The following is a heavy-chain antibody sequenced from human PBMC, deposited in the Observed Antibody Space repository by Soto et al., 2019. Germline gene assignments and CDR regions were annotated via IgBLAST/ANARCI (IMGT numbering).Heavy chain of an antibody. CDR1: GFPFSSYW. V-gene: IGHV3-7*05. D-gene: IGHD2-8*01. CDR2: IKQDGGEK. Sequence: GGSLRLSCAASGFPFSSYWISWVRQAPGKGLEWVANIKQDGGEKYYVDSVKGRFTISRDNAKNSVYLQMNSLRAEDTAVYYCARGRSRYCTNGVCSYFDYWGQGTLVTVSS. CDR3: ARGRSRYCTNGVCSYFDY. J-gene: IGHJ4*02.